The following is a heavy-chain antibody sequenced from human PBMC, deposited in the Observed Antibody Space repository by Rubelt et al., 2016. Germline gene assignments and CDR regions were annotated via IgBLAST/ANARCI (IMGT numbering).Heavy chain of an antibody. D-gene: IGHD5-18*01. J-gene: IGHJ4*02. CDR3: ARDVDTAMSDGETGTVY. CDR2: IIPILGIA. Sequence: VRQAPGQGLEWMGGIIPILGIANYAQKFQGRVTITADKSTSTAYMELSSLRSEDTAVYYCARDVDTAMSDGETGTVYWGQGTLVTVSS. V-gene: IGHV1-69*10.